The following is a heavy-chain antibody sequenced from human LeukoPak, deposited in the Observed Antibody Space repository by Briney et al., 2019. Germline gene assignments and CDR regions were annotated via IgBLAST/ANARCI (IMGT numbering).Heavy chain of an antibody. J-gene: IGHJ5*02. CDR1: GFTFSSYG. Sequence: PGGSLRLSCAASGFTFSSYGMHWVRQAPGKGLEWVAFIWHDGSKKYYADSVKGRFTISRDNSKNTLYLQMSSLRAEDTAVYYCAREVVVAATPNWFDPWGQGTLVTVSS. CDR3: AREVVVAATPNWFDP. D-gene: IGHD5-12*01. V-gene: IGHV3-33*01. CDR2: IWHDGSKK.